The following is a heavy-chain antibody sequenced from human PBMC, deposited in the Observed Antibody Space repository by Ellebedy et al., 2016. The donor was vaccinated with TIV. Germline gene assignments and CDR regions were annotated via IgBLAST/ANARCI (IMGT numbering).Heavy chain of an antibody. CDR1: GFTFSDYY. V-gene: IGHV3-11*01. Sequence: PGGSLRLSCAASGFTFSDYYMSRIRQAPGEGLEWVSYICSSGSTIYYADSVKGRFTISRDNAKNSLYLQMNSLRAEDTAVYYCARVGHSSGWYGALDYWGQGTLVTVSS. D-gene: IGHD6-19*01. CDR2: ICSSGSTI. CDR3: ARVGHSSGWYGALDY. J-gene: IGHJ4*02.